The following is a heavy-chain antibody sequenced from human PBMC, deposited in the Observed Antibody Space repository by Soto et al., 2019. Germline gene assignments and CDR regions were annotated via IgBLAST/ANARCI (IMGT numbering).Heavy chain of an antibody. D-gene: IGHD6-6*01. CDR1: GFTVSSNY. Sequence: GSLRLSCAASGFTVSSNYMSWVRQAPGKGLEWVSVIYSGGSTYYADSVKGRFTISRDNSKNTLYLQMNSLRAEDTAVYYCGRGIAARQPYYYGMDVWGQGTTVTVSS. CDR2: IYSGGST. CDR3: GRGIAARQPYYYGMDV. J-gene: IGHJ6*02. V-gene: IGHV3-53*01.